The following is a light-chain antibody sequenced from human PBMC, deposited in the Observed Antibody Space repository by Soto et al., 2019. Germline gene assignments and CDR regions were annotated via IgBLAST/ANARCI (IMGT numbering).Light chain of an antibody. V-gene: IGKV1-17*01. Sequence: DLQMTQSPSSLSASVGDRVTITCRASQGIRKDLGWYQQKPGKAPKRLIYAASSLQSGVPSRFSGSGSGTEFTLTIGSLQPEDFATYYCLQHNSYPLTFGGGTKVEIK. CDR2: AAS. J-gene: IGKJ4*01. CDR3: LQHNSYPLT. CDR1: QGIRKD.